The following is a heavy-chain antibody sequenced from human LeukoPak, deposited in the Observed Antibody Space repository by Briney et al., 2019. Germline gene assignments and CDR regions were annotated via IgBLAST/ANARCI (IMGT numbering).Heavy chain of an antibody. V-gene: IGHV4-34*01. Sequence: PSETLSLTCAVYGGSFSGYYWSWIRQPPGKGLEWIGEINHSGSTNYNPSLKSRVTISVDTSKNQFSLKLSSVTAADTAVYYCARLYSYGYVYYYYYGMEVWGQGTTVTVSS. D-gene: IGHD5-18*01. CDR2: INHSGST. CDR3: ARLYSYGYVYYYYYGMEV. CDR1: GGSFSGYY. J-gene: IGHJ6*02.